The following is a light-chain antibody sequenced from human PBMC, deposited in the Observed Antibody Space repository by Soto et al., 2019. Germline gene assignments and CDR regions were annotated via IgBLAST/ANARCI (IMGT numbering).Light chain of an antibody. V-gene: IGKV3-15*01. Sequence: EIVMTQSPATLSVSPGERATLSCRASQRVSSNLAWYQQKPGQAPRLLIYGASTRATGIPARFSSSGSGTEVTLTISSLQSEDFAVYYCQQYNNWPWTFGQGTKVEIK. CDR1: QRVSSN. CDR2: GAS. CDR3: QQYNNWPWT. J-gene: IGKJ1*01.